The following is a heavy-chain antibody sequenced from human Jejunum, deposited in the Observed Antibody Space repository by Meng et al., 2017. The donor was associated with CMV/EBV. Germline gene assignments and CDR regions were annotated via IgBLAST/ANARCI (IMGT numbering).Heavy chain of an antibody. V-gene: IGHV3-21*06. CDR2: ISGASTYI. CDR1: GFTFSSNH. Sequence: GFTFSSNHMIWVRQATGRGLEWVSSISGASTYIYLADLVEGRFTISRDNAKNSVYLEMNSLRVEDTAVYYCTRAYDYGDPNWFDPWGQGTLVTVSS. J-gene: IGHJ5*02. D-gene: IGHD4/OR15-4a*01. CDR3: TRAYDYGDPNWFDP.